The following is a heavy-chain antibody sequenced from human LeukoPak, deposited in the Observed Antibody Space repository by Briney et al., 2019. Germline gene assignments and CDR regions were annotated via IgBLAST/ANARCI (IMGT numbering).Heavy chain of an antibody. Sequence: ASVKVSCKASGGTFNSYAIRWVRQAPGQGLEWMGGIIPIFGTPKYAQKYQGRVTVTADESTSTAYMELSSLTSEDTAVYYCARDNKWELCALDYWGQGTLVTVSS. J-gene: IGHJ4*02. D-gene: IGHD1-26*01. CDR1: GGTFNSYA. CDR2: IIPIFGTP. CDR3: ARDNKWELCALDY. V-gene: IGHV1-69*13.